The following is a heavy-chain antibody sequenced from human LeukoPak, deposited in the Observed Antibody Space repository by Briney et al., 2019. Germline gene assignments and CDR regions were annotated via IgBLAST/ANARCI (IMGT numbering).Heavy chain of an antibody. Sequence: SETLSLTCTVSGGSISSHYWSWIRQPPGKGLEWIGYIYYSGSTNYNPSLKSRVTISVDMFKNQFSLKLSSVTAADTAVYYCARGGNWNAWGQGTLVTVSS. J-gene: IGHJ5*02. CDR1: GGSISSHY. CDR3: ARGGNWNA. CDR2: IYYSGST. V-gene: IGHV4-59*11. D-gene: IGHD1-20*01.